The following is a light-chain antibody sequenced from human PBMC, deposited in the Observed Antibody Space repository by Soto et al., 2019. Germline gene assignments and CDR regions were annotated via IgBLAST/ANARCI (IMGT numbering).Light chain of an antibody. CDR2: DAS. CDR1: QEISNY. V-gene: IGKV1-33*01. J-gene: IGKJ4*01. Sequence: DIQMTQSPSSLSASVGDRVTITCQASQEISNYLNWYQQKPGKAPQILIYDASNLETGVPSRFSGSGSGTDFTFTISSLQPEDIATYYCQQYDNLLTFGGGTKVEIK. CDR3: QQYDNLLT.